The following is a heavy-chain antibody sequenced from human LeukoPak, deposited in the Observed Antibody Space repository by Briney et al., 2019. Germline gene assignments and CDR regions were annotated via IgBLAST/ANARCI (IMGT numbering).Heavy chain of an antibody. D-gene: IGHD1-26*01. J-gene: IGHJ3*02. CDR2: IYTSGST. CDR3: ARDMESGSTRGRAFNI. Sequence: SQTLSLTCTVSGGSISSGSYYWSWIRQPAGKGLEWIGRIYTSGSTNYNPSLKSRVTISVDTSKNQFSLKLSSVTAAGTAVYYCARDMESGSTRGRAFNIWGQGTMVTVSS. V-gene: IGHV4-61*02. CDR1: GGSISSGSYY.